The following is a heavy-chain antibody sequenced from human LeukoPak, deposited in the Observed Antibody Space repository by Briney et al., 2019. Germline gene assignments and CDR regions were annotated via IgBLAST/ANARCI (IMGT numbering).Heavy chain of an antibody. V-gene: IGHV3-30-3*01. Sequence: GGSLRLSCAASGFTFSSYAMHWVRQAPGKGLEWVAVISYDGSNKYYADSVKGRFTISRDNSKNTLYLQMNSLRAEDTAVYYCARDPSEWELFFDYWGQGTLVTVSS. J-gene: IGHJ4*02. CDR1: GFTFSSYA. CDR3: ARDPSEWELFFDY. CDR2: ISYDGSNK. D-gene: IGHD1-26*01.